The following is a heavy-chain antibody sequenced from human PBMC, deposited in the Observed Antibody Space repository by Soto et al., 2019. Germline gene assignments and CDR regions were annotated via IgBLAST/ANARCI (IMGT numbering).Heavy chain of an antibody. Sequence: GASVKVSCKASGYTFTSYDSKWVRQATGQGLEWMGRMNPNSGNTGYAQKFQGRVTMTRNTSISTAYMELSSLRSEDTAVYYCAREAAPMDYYYYYYMDVWGKGTTVTVSS. D-gene: IGHD6-6*01. CDR1: GYTFTSYD. J-gene: IGHJ6*03. CDR3: AREAAPMDYYYYYYMDV. V-gene: IGHV1-8*01. CDR2: MNPNSGNT.